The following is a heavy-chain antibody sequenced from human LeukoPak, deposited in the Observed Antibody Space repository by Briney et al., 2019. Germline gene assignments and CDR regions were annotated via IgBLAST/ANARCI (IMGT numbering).Heavy chain of an antibody. D-gene: IGHD6-13*01. Sequence: GGSLRLSCAASGFTFSSYGMHWVRQAPGKGLEWVAFIRYDGSNKYYADSVKGRFTISRDNSKNTLYLQMNSLRAEDTAVYYCAKIRFGYSSSWYDYWGQGTLVTVSS. CDR1: GFTFSSYG. CDR3: AKIRFGYSSSWYDY. J-gene: IGHJ4*02. CDR2: IRYDGSNK. V-gene: IGHV3-30*02.